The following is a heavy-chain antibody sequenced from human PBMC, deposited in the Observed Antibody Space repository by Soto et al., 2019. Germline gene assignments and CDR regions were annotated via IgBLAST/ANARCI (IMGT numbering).Heavy chain of an antibody. CDR1: EFTFNNIP. CDR2: INENGDST. D-gene: IGHD2-21*01. Sequence: EVHLLESGGGLVQPGESLRLSCAASEFTFNNIPMGWVRQAPGKGLKYVSSINENGDSTFYADSVKGRFTISRDNSKSTLHLQMTSLRADDTAVYYCVKRNCGNCPWSSWGQGTLVTVSS. CDR3: VKRNCGNCPWSS. J-gene: IGHJ4*02. V-gene: IGHV3-23*01.